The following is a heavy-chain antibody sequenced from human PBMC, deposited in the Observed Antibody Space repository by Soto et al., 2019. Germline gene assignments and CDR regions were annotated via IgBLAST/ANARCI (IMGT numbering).Heavy chain of an antibody. V-gene: IGHV3-74*01. Sequence: EVQLVESGGGLVQPGGSLRLSCAASGFTFSSYWMHWVRQAPGKGLVWVSRINSDGSSTSYADSVKGRFTISRDNAKKTLYLQMKSLRAEDTAVYYCARTNIPTRAKITVWYFDLWGRGTLVTVSS. CDR3: ARTNIPTRAKITVWYFDL. CDR1: GFTFSSYW. CDR2: INSDGSST. D-gene: IGHD1-20*01. J-gene: IGHJ2*01.